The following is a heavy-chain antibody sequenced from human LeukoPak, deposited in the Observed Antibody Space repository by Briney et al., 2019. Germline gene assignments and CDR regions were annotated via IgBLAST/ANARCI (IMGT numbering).Heavy chain of an antibody. D-gene: IGHD3-10*01. CDR1: GFTFSSYA. Sequence: GGSLRLSCADSGFTFSSYAMSWVRPAPGRGVEWVSAISGCGGSTYYADSVKGRFTISRDNSKNTLYLQMNSLRAEDTAVYYCAKVMTRTMVRGVPPSDYWGQGTLVTVSS. V-gene: IGHV3-23*01. CDR2: ISGCGGST. CDR3: AKVMTRTMVRGVPPSDY. J-gene: IGHJ4*02.